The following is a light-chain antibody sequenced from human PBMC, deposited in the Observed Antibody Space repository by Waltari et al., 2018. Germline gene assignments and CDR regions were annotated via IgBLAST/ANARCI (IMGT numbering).Light chain of an antibody. J-gene: IGKJ4*01. CDR1: QSVSSY. CDR3: QQRSNWPLT. Sequence: EIVLTQSPATLSLSPGDRATLSCRASQSVSSYLAWYQQKPGQAPRLLIDDASNSATGIPDRFSGSGSGTDFTLTISSLEPEDFAVYYCQQRSNWPLTFGGGTKVEIK. V-gene: IGKV3-11*01. CDR2: DAS.